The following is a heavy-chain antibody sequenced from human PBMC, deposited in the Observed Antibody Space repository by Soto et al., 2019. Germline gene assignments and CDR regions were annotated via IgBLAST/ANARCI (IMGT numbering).Heavy chain of an antibody. Sequence: VGSLTLSCAASGFTFSSYAMSWVRQAPGKGLEWVSAISGSGGSTYYADSVKGRVTISRDNSKNTLYLQMNSLRAEDTAVYYCAKVGSRLAARSWFDPWGQGTLVTVSS. CDR3: AKVGSRLAARSWFDP. CDR1: GFTFSSYA. V-gene: IGHV3-23*01. J-gene: IGHJ5*02. CDR2: ISGSGGST. D-gene: IGHD6-6*01.